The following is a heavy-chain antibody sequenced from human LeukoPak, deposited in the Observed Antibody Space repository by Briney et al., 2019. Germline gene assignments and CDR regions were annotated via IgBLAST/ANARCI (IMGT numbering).Heavy chain of an antibody. CDR2: INPNSGGT. CDR3: ARRYLDY. V-gene: IGHV1-2*06. D-gene: IGHD2-2*01. Sequence: ASVKVSCKASGYTFTGYYMHWVRQAPGQGLEWMGRINPNSGGTNYAQDFQDRVTMTRDTSITTAYMELSSLRSDDTAMYYCARRYLDYWGQGTLVTVSS. CDR1: GYTFTGYY. J-gene: IGHJ4*02.